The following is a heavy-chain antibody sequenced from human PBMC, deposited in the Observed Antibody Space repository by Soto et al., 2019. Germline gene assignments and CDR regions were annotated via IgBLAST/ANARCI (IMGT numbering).Heavy chain of an antibody. CDR3: ARLKRGYNYGYIIDF. Sequence: SETLSLTCTVSGDSIRNYYWSWIRQPPGKEMEYLGYIFYSGSTNYNPSLKSRVVISVDTSNNQFALKLRSVTAADTATYYCARLKRGYNYGYIIDFWGRGTLVTVSS. D-gene: IGHD5-18*01. J-gene: IGHJ4*01. CDR2: IFYSGST. V-gene: IGHV4-59*01. CDR1: GDSIRNYY.